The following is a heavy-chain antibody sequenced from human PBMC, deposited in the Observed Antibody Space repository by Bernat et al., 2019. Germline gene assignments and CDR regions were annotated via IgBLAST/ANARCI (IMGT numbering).Heavy chain of an antibody. CDR1: GFTFSSYG. J-gene: IGHJ4*02. CDR2: ISYDGSNK. D-gene: IGHD3-22*01. V-gene: IGHV3-30*18. Sequence: QVQLVESGGGVVQPGRSLRLSCAASGFTFSSYGMHWVRQAPGKGLEWVAVISYDGSNKYYADSVKGRFTISRDNSKNTLYLQMNSLRAEDTAVYYCAKEYYYDSSGYLPDYWGQGTLVTVSS. CDR3: AKEYYYDSSGYLPDY.